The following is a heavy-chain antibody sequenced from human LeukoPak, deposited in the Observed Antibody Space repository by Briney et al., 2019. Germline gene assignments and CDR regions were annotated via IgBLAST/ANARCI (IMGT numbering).Heavy chain of an antibody. Sequence: GGSLRLSCAASGFTFDDYTMHWVRQAPGKGLEWVSLISWDGGSTYYADSVKGRFTISRDNSKNSLYLQMNSLRTEDTALYYCAKDSAYYYDSSGYYGMDVWGQGTTVTVSS. CDR3: AKDSAYYYDSSGYYGMDV. CDR2: ISWDGGST. D-gene: IGHD3-22*01. J-gene: IGHJ6*02. V-gene: IGHV3-43*01. CDR1: GFTFDDYT.